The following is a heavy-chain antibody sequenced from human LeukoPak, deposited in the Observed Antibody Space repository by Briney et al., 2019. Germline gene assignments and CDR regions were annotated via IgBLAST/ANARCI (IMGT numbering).Heavy chain of an antibody. CDR3: ASAETGIMDY. CDR2: INHSGST. CDR1: GGSFSGYY. Sequence: SETLSITCAVYGGSFSGYYWSWIRQPPGKGLEWIGEINHSGSTNYNPSPTSRVTISVDTSKNQFSLKLSSVTAADTAVYYCASAETGIMDYWGQGTLVTVSS. J-gene: IGHJ4*02. V-gene: IGHV4-34*01. D-gene: IGHD1-1*01.